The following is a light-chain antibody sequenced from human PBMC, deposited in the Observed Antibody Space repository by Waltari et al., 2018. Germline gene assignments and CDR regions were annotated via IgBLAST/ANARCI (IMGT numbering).Light chain of an antibody. J-gene: IGKJ4*01. CDR3: QQYDISPLT. CDR1: QTIRTTY. CDR2: CTF. V-gene: IGKV3-20*01. Sequence: EIVLTQSPGTLSLSPGEGATLSCRTSQTIRTTYLAWYQQKPGQAPTLLIYCTFTRATGIPDRCTGSGSGTDFSLTISSLEPEDFATYYCQQYDISPLTFGGGTKVEIK.